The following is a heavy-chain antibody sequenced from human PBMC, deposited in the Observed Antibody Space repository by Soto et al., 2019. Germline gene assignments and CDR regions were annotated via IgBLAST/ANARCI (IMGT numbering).Heavy chain of an antibody. D-gene: IGHD4-17*01. CDR1: GFIFSTYA. J-gene: IGHJ3*02. CDR2: ISSNSDST. Sequence: LRLSCAASGFIFSTYAMNWVRQAPGEGLEWVSAISSNSDSTFYAESVRGRFTISRDNSVITLYLQMSRLRTEDTAVYYCAHPRGYGVFDAVDIWGQGTMVTVSS. CDR3: AHPRGYGVFDAVDI. V-gene: IGHV3-23*01.